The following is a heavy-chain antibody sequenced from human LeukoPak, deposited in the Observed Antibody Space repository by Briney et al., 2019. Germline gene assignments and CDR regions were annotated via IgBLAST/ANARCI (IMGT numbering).Heavy chain of an antibody. J-gene: IGHJ4*02. CDR1: GFIFNTYS. CDR2: IKSRNRGETV. V-gene: IGHV3-15*01. Sequence: PGGSLRLSCTASGFIFNTYSMNWVRQAPGKGLEWVGRIKSRNRGETVEYAAPVKGRFTISRDDSKTTVYLQMNSLKTEDTAIYYCTTDGSTTLSNTFDYWGQGTLVTVSS. CDR3: TTDGSTTLSNTFDY. D-gene: IGHD1-26*01.